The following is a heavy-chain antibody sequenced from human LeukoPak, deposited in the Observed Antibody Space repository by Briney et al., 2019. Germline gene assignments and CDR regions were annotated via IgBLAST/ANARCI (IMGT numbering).Heavy chain of an antibody. V-gene: IGHV3-23*01. D-gene: IGHD6-6*01. CDR1: GFTFSSYA. J-gene: IGHJ6*02. CDR3: ARDPRPSYYYGMDV. Sequence: GGSLRLSCAASGFTFSSYAMSWVRQAPGKGLEWVSAISGSGGSTYYADSVKGRFTISRDNSKNTLYLQMNSLRAEDTAAYYCARDPRPSYYYGMDVWGQGTTVTVSS. CDR2: ISGSGGST.